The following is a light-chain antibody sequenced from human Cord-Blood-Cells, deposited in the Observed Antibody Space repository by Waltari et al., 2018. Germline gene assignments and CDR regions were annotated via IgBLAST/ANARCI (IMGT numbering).Light chain of an antibody. J-gene: IGLJ3*02. CDR2: EGS. Sequence: QSALTQPASASGSPGQSIPISCTGTSSAVGSYNLVSWYQQHPGKAPKLMIYEGSKRPSGVSNRFSGSKSGNTASLTISGLQAEDEADYYCCSYAGSSTWLFGGGTKLTVL. CDR1: SSAVGSYNL. V-gene: IGLV2-23*01. CDR3: CSYAGSSTWL.